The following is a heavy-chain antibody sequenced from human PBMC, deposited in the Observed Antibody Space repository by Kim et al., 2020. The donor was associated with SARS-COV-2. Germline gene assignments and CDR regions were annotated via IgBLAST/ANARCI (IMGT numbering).Heavy chain of an antibody. D-gene: IGHD2-15*01. Sequence: GGSLRLSCAASGFTFSDYYMSWIRQAPGKGLEWVSYISSSGSTIYYADSVKGRFTISRDNAKNSLYLQMNSLRAEDTAVYYCARDFILGFYYGMDVWGQGTTVTVSS. CDR2: ISSSGSTI. V-gene: IGHV3-11*01. CDR1: GFTFSDYY. J-gene: IGHJ6*02. CDR3: ARDFILGFYYGMDV.